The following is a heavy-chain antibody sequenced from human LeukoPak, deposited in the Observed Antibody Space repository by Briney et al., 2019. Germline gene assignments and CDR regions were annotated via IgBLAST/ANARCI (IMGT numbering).Heavy chain of an antibody. D-gene: IGHD3-10*01. CDR3: ARDLLLWFGELSGGSDY. J-gene: IGHJ4*02. Sequence: GRSLSLSCAASGFTFSSYGMHWVRQAPGKGLEWVAVIWYDGSHKYYADSVKGRFTISRDNSKNTLHLQMNSLRAEDTAVYYCARDLLLWFGELSGGSDYWGQGTLVTVSS. CDR1: GFTFSSYG. V-gene: IGHV3-33*01. CDR2: IWYDGSHK.